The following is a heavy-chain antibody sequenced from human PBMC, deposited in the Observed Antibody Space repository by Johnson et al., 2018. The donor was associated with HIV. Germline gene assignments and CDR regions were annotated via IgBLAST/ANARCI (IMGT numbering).Heavy chain of an antibody. Sequence: VQLVESGGGLIQPGGSLRLSCAASGFTVSSNYMSWVRQAPGKGLEWVSVIYSGGSTYYADSVKGRFTISRDDSKNSLYLQMNSLKTEDTAVYYCAKPYCSGTCSFDIWGQGTMVTVSS. CDR1: GFTVSSNY. D-gene: IGHD2-15*01. V-gene: IGHV3-53*01. J-gene: IGHJ3*02. CDR3: AKPYCSGTCSFDI. CDR2: IYSGGST.